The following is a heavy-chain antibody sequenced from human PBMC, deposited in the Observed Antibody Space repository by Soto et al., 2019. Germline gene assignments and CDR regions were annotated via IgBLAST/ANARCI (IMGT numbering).Heavy chain of an antibody. CDR2: IYYSGST. D-gene: IGHD6-13*01. V-gene: IGHV4-59*01. J-gene: IGHJ4*02. Sequence: SETLSLTCTVSGGSIISYYWSWIRQPPWKGLEWIGYIYYSGSTNYNPSLKSRVTISVDTSKNQFSLKLSSVTAADTAVYYCARARIAAACIAPFYFDYWGQGTLVTVSS. CDR1: GGSIISYY. CDR3: ARARIAAACIAPFYFDY.